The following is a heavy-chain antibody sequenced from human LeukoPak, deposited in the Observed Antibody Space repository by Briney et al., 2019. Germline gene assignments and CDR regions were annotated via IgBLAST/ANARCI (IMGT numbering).Heavy chain of an antibody. J-gene: IGHJ3*02. CDR1: GFNFNTFI. D-gene: IGHD3-10*01. CDR3: ARIKEYGFDI. Sequence: GGSLRLSCAASGFNFNTFIMHWVRQAPGKGPEWVANIKDDGSEKYYLDSVKGRFTISRDNAKNSLYLQMNSLRAEDTAVYSCARIKEYGFDIWGQGTMVTVSS. CDR2: IKDDGSEK. V-gene: IGHV3-7*01.